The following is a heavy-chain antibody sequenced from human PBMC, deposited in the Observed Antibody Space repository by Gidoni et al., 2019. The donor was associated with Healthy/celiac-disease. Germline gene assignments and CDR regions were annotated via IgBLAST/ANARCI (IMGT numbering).Heavy chain of an antibody. V-gene: IGHV3-21*01. CDR2: ISSSSSYI. CDR1: GFTFRSYS. CDR3: ARDPSGYDSIYSSGWGNDY. Sequence: EVQLVESGGGLVKPGGSLRLSCAASGFTFRSYSMNWVRQAPGKGLEWVSSISSSSSYIYYADSVKGRFTISRDNAKNSLYLQMNSLRAEDTAVYYCARDPSGYDSIYSSGWGNDYWGQGTLVTVSS. D-gene: IGHD6-19*01. J-gene: IGHJ4*02.